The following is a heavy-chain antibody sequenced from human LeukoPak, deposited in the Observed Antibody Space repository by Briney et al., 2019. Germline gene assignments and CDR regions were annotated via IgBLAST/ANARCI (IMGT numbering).Heavy chain of an antibody. Sequence: ASVKVSCKASGYTFTSNYIHWVRQAPGQGLEWMGMIYPRDGSTNYAQKLQGRVTMTTDTSTSTAYMELRSLRSDDTAVYYCARDPRVHNTADYGEHLDYWGQGTLVTVSS. J-gene: IGHJ4*02. D-gene: IGHD4-17*01. CDR3: ARDPRVHNTADYGEHLDY. CDR1: GYTFTSNY. CDR2: IYPRDGST. V-gene: IGHV1-46*01.